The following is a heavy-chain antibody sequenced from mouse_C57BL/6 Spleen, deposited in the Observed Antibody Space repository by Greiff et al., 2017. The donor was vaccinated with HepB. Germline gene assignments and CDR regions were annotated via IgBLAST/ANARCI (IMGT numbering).Heavy chain of an antibody. CDR2: ISSGSSTI. CDR1: GFTFSDYG. V-gene: IGHV5-17*01. CDR3: ARDHYGSSYGAMDY. D-gene: IGHD1-1*01. Sequence: EVQWVESGGGLVKPGGSLKLSCAASGFTFSDYGMHWVRQAPEKGLEWVAYISSGSSTIYYADTVKGRFTISRDNAKNTLFLQMTSLRSEDTAMYYCARDHYGSSYGAMDYWGQGTSVTVSS. J-gene: IGHJ4*01.